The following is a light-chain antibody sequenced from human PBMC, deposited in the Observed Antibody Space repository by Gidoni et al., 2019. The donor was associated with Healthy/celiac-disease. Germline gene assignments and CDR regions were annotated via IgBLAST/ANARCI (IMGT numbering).Light chain of an antibody. Sequence: IDMTQSPSSLSASVGDRVTITCRASQSISSYLHWYQQKPGKAPKLLIYAASSLQSGVPSRFSGSGSGTDFTLTISSLQPEDFATYYCQQSYSTPLTFGGGTKVESK. CDR1: QSISSY. V-gene: IGKV1-39*01. CDR2: AAS. J-gene: IGKJ4*02. CDR3: QQSYSTPLT.